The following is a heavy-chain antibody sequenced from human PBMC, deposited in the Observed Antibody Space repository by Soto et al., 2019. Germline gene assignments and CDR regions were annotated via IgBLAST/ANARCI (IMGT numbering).Heavy chain of an antibody. CDR2: VSKSDYT. V-gene: IGHV3-21*04. D-gene: IGHD3-22*01. Sequence: SGGSLRLSCVVYGFPFNNYGINWVRQAPGKGLEWVSTVSKSDYTYYSDLVKGRFTISRDNAKNTVSLQMNTLRAEDTDVYFCDREDSIIIPAVSDFWGQGTLVSVSS. CDR1: GFPFNNYG. CDR3: DREDSIIIPAVSDF. J-gene: IGHJ4*02.